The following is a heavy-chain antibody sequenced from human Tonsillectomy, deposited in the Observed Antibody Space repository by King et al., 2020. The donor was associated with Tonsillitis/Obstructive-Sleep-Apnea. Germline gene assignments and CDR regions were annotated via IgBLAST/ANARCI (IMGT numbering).Heavy chain of an antibody. J-gene: IGHJ4*02. CDR1: GFTFNNYG. V-gene: IGHV3-33*01. D-gene: IGHD3-22*01. CDR3: ARGPGSRVVMSALDY. CDR2: IFYDGGIQ. Sequence: QLVQSGGGVVQPGRSLRLSCAASGFTFNNYGMHWVRQAPGKGLEWVAVIFYDGGIQYYGDSVRGRFTIYRDNSRNSLYLQMNSLRAEDTAVYYCARGPGSRVVMSALDYWGRGTLVTVSS.